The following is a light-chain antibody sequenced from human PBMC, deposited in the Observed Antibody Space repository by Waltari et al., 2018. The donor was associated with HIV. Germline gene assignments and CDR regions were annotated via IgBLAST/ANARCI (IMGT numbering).Light chain of an antibody. V-gene: IGKV1-12*01. Sequence: DIQMAQSPSSVSASVGDRVTITCRASQGIQTWLAWYQQRPAKAPPLLVYAASRLQSGVPARFNGSGSGLDFTLTITDFQPDDSAIYYCQQAKSFPHTFGGGTRVEI. CDR3: QQAKSFPHT. CDR2: AAS. J-gene: IGKJ4*01. CDR1: QGIQTW.